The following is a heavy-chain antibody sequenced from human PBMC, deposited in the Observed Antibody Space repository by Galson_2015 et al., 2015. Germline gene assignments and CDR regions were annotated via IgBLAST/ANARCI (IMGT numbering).Heavy chain of an antibody. CDR2: IGGRSSYI. V-gene: IGHV3-21*01. CDR3: ARHLGVGSGAPEF. CDR1: GFSFSTYT. J-gene: IGHJ4*02. D-gene: IGHD3-16*01. Sequence: SVRLSCEASGFSFSTYTINWVRQAPGQGLEWVASIGGRSSYIMYAHTVEGRVTITTDTSKKTLSLQMNSLRCDDTAVYYCARHLGVGSGAPEFWGQGTLVAVSS.